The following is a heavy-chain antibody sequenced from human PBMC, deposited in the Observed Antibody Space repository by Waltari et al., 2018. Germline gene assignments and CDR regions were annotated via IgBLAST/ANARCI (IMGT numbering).Heavy chain of an antibody. J-gene: IGHJ4*02. CDR1: GGSISSSS. CDR3: ARGRGDYYDSSGYYYGS. D-gene: IGHD3-22*01. Sequence: QVQLQESGPGLVKPSETLSLTCTVSGGSISSSSWSWIRQAPGKGLEWIGYIYYSGSTNYNPSLKSRVTISVDTSKNQFSLKLSSVTAADTAVYYCARGRGDYYDSSGYYYGSWGQGTLVTVSS. V-gene: IGHV4-59*13. CDR2: IYYSGST.